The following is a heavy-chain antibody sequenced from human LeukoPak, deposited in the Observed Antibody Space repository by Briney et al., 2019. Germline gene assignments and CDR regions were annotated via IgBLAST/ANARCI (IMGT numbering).Heavy chain of an antibody. Sequence: PSETLSLTCAVYGGSFSGYYWSWIRQPPGKGPEWIGYIYYSGSTNYNPSLKSRVTISVDTSKNHFSLKLSSVTAADTAVYYCARNQLLSFDAFDIWGQGTMVTVSS. CDR3: ARNQLLSFDAFDI. D-gene: IGHD2-2*01. CDR1: GGSFSGYY. V-gene: IGHV4-59*08. CDR2: IYYSGST. J-gene: IGHJ3*02.